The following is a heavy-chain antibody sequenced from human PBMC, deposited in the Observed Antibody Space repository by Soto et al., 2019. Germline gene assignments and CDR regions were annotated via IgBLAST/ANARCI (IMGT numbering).Heavy chain of an antibody. J-gene: IGHJ5*02. CDR2: LSFNGGDT. Sequence: GGSLRLSCAASGFTFSSYAMSWVRQAPGKGLEWVSALSFNGGDTYYADSVKGRFTISRDNAKSTLYLQMNSLRAEDTAIYYCASQPCGSITCYPNNWFDPWGQGTLVTVSS. D-gene: IGHD2-2*01. CDR3: ASQPCGSITCYPNNWFDP. V-gene: IGHV3-23*01. CDR1: GFTFSSYA.